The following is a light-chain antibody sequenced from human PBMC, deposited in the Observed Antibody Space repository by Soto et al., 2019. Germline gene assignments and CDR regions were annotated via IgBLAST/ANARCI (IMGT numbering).Light chain of an antibody. CDR3: QHYNTWPPCT. CDR2: GAS. Sequence: DIVMTQSPAALSVSPGERATLSCRASQSVGSSVAWYQQKPGQAPRFLMYGASTRAAGVPARFSGSGSGTEFSLTISSLQSEDCAVYYCQHYNTWPPCTFGQGTKLDIK. CDR1: QSVGSS. V-gene: IGKV3-15*01. J-gene: IGKJ2*02.